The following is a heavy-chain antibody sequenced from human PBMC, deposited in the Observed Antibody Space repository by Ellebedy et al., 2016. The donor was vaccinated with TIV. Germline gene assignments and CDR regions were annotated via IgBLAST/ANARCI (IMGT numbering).Heavy chain of an antibody. D-gene: IGHD3-10*01. CDR3: ARESYGSGSYHASPPGIFDY. Sequence: GESLKISCAASGFTFSSYGMHWVRQAPGKGLEWVVVISNDGSNKYYADSVKGRFTISRDNSKDTLYLQMNSLSAEDTAVYYCARESYGSGSYHASPPGIFDYWGQGTLVTVSS. V-gene: IGHV3-30*03. CDR1: GFTFSSYG. CDR2: ISNDGSNK. J-gene: IGHJ4*02.